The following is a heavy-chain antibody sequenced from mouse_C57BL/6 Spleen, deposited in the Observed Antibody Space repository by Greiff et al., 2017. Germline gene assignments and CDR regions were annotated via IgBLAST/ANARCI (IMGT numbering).Heavy chain of an antibody. J-gene: IGHJ2*01. Sequence: VQRVESGAELAKPGASVTLSCKASGYTFTSYWMHWVKQRPGQGLEWIGYINPSSGYTKYNQKFKDKATLTADKSSSTAYMQLSSLTYEDSAVYYCANLGENFDYWGQGTTITVSS. CDR3: ANLGENFDY. CDR1: GYTFTSYW. CDR2: INPSSGYT. V-gene: IGHV1-7*01. D-gene: IGHD4-1*01.